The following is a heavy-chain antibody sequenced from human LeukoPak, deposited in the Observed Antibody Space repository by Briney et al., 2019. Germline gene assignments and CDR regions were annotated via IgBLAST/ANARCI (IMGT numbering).Heavy chain of an antibody. CDR3: ARVGRWLQLVRLFYYYYYMDV. V-gene: IGHV1-46*01. J-gene: IGHJ6*03. D-gene: IGHD5-24*01. CDR1: GYTFTTYY. CDR2: INPSGGST. Sequence: ASVKVSCKASGYTFTTYYMHWVRQAPGQGLEWMGIINPSGGSTSYAQKFQGRVTMTRDTSTSTVYMDLSSLRSEDTAVYYCARVGRWLQLVRLFYYYYYMDVWGKGTTVTASS.